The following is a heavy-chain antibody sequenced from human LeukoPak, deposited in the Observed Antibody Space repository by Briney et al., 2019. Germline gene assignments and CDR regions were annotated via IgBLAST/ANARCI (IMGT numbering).Heavy chain of an antibody. D-gene: IGHD6-19*01. V-gene: IGHV3-13*01. CDR3: TRNSGWYGLS. CDR2: IGTAGDT. J-gene: IGHJ1*01. Sequence: PGGSLRLSCAASGFTFSSYDMHWVRQATGKGLEWVSAIGTAGDTYYVGSVKGRFTISRDNTNNTLFLHLNSLRGEDTAVYYCTRNSGWYGLSWGQGTLVTVSS. CDR1: GFTFSSYD.